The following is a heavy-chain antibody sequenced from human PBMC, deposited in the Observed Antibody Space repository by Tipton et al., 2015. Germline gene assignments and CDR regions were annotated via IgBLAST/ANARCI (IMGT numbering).Heavy chain of an antibody. Sequence: QLVQSGPEVKKPGSSVKVSCKASGGTFSTYAISWVRQAPGQGPEWMGAIVPPFESPHYAQNFQGRVTISADGSTNTVYMELSSLRSDDTAVYYCAKDYDSDDDAYNGMDVWGLGTTVTVSS. J-gene: IGHJ6*02. D-gene: IGHD3-3*01. V-gene: IGHV1-69*01. CDR1: GGTFSTYA. CDR3: AKDYDSDDDAYNGMDV. CDR2: IVPPFESP.